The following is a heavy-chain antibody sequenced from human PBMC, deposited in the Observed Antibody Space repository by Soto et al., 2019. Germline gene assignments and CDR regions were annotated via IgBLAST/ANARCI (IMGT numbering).Heavy chain of an antibody. V-gene: IGHV2-5*02. CDR3: VHKGGGDRILDY. Sequence: QITLKESGPALVKPTQTLTLTCTFSGFSLSTSGVGVGWIRQPPGEALEWLALIYWDDYKHYSPSLESRLTTTKETSKNQVVLTKTNMDPVDTATYYCVHKGGGDRILDYWGQGTLVTVSS. CDR1: GFSLSTSGVG. CDR2: IYWDDYK. D-gene: IGHD3-16*01. J-gene: IGHJ4*02.